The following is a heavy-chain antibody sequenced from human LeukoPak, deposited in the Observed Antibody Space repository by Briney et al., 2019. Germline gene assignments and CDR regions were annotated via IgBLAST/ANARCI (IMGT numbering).Heavy chain of an antibody. Sequence: ETLSLTCTVSGGSISSSSYYWGWIRQAPGKGLEWVSVIYSGGSTYYADSVKGRFTISRDNSKNTLYLQMNSLRAEDTAVYYCARTERNIAAATHVGDYWGQGTLVTVSS. CDR2: IYSGGST. J-gene: IGHJ4*02. CDR1: GGSISSSSYY. V-gene: IGHV3-66*01. D-gene: IGHD6-13*01. CDR3: ARTERNIAAATHVGDY.